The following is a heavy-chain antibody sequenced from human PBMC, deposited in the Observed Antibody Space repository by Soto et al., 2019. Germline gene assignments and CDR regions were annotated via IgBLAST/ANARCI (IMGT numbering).Heavy chain of an antibody. CDR3: ARGVAPMVYAIRGAWFDP. V-gene: IGHV4-31*11. CDR1: GCSISSGGYY. Sequence: SESLSLTCAVSGCSISSGGYYWSWIRQHPGKGLEWIGYIYYSGSTYYNPSLKSRVTISVDTSKNQFSLKLSSVTAADTAVYYCARGVAPMVYAIRGAWFDPWGQGTLVTVSS. D-gene: IGHD2-8*01. CDR2: IYYSGST. J-gene: IGHJ5*02.